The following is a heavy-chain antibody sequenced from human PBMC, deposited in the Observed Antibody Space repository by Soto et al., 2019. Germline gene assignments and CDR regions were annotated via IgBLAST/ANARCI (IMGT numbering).Heavy chain of an antibody. J-gene: IGHJ4*02. CDR1: GFTFSSYG. V-gene: IGHV3-30*18. D-gene: IGHD2-15*01. CDR3: GKDYRTPLALSDY. Sequence: PGGSLRLSCAASGFTFSSYGMHWVRQAPGKGLEWVAVISYDGSNKYYADSVKGRFTISRVNSKNTLYLQMNSLRAEDTAVYYCGKDYRTPLALSDYWGQGTLVTVSS. CDR2: ISYDGSNK.